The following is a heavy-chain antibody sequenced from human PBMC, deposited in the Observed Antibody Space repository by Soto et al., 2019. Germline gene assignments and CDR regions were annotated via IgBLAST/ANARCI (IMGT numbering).Heavy chain of an antibody. V-gene: IGHV6-1*01. CDR3: AGAHNYYYYMDV. CDR1: GDSVSSNNAA. CDR2: TYYRSKWYN. Sequence: PSQTLSLTCVISGDSVSSNNAAWNWIRQSPSRGLEWLGRTYYRSKWYNDYAVSVRSRITIDPDTSKNQLSLQLNSMTPEDTAVYYCAGAHNYYYYMDVWGKGTTVTVSS. J-gene: IGHJ6*03.